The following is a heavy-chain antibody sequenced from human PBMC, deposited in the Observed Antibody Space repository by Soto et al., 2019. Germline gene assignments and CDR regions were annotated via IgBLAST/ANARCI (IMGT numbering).Heavy chain of an antibody. CDR2: IIPIFGTA. CDR1: GGTFSSYA. V-gene: IGHV1-69*06. J-gene: IGHJ5*02. CDR3: ARRPDNWNPGAWWFVP. D-gene: IGHD1-1*01. Sequence: QVQQVQSGAEVKKPGSSVKVSCKASGGTFSSYAISWVRQAPGQGLEWMGGIIPIFGTANYAQKFQGRVTITADKSTSTAYMELSSLRSEDTAVYYCARRPDNWNPGAWWFVPWGQGTLVTVSS.